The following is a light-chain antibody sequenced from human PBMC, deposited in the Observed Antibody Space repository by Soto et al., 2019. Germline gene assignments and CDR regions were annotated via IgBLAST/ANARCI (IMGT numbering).Light chain of an antibody. CDR1: QSVSSK. Sequence: EIVMTQSPATLSVSPGERATLSCRASQSVSSKLAWFQQKPGQAPSLLIYDASSRATGIPDRFSGSGSGTDFTLTISRLEPEDSAVYYCQQYGSSPPITFGQGTRLEIK. V-gene: IGKV3-20*01. CDR2: DAS. J-gene: IGKJ5*01. CDR3: QQYGSSPPIT.